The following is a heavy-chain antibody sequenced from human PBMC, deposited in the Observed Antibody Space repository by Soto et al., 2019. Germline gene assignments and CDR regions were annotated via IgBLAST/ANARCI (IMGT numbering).Heavy chain of an antibody. CDR2: ISSSSSTI. CDR1: GFTFSSYS. J-gene: IGHJ5*01. V-gene: IGHV3-48*01. Sequence: PGGSLRLSCAASGFTFSSYSMNWVRQAPGKGLEWVSYISSSSSTIYYADSVKGRFTISRDNAKNSLYLQMNSLRAEDTAVYYCARSPYNSFDSWGQGTLVTVSS. CDR3: ARSPYNSFDS.